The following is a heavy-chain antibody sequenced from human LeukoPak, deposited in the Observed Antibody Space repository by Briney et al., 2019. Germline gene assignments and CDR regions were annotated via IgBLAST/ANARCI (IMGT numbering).Heavy chain of an antibody. CDR1: GYTFTSYD. D-gene: IGHD4-17*01. J-gene: IGHJ4*02. Sequence: ASVKVSCKASGYTFTSYDINWVRQATGQGLEWMGWMNPNSGNTGYAQKFQGRVTITRNTSISTAYIELSSLRSEDTAVYYCARVGVTTDPNFDYWGQGTLVTVSS. CDR2: MNPNSGNT. V-gene: IGHV1-8*03. CDR3: ARVGVTTDPNFDY.